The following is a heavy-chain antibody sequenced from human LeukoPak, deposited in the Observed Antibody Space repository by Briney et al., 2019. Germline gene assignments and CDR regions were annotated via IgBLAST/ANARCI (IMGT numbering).Heavy chain of an antibody. D-gene: IGHD7-27*01. Sequence: GGSLRLSCAASGFTFSKHSMNWVRLAPGKGLEWVSSISTGSSYIYYADSVKGRFTITRDNAKNSLYLQMNSLRAEDTAMYYCARHGPNWGDAFDIWGQGTMVTVSS. CDR2: ISTGSSYI. J-gene: IGHJ3*02. CDR1: GFTFSKHS. CDR3: ARHGPNWGDAFDI. V-gene: IGHV3-21*01.